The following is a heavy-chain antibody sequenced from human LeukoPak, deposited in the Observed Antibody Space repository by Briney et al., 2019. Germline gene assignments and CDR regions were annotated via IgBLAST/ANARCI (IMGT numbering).Heavy chain of an antibody. CDR2: IYHSGST. D-gene: IGHD1-26*01. V-gene: IGHV4-59*11. CDR3: ARTGRKVGATIFDY. CDR1: GGSISSHY. J-gene: IGHJ4*02. Sequence: SETLSLTCTVSGGSISSHYWSWIRQPPGKGLEWIGYIYHSGSTNYNPSLKSRVTISVDTSKNQFSLKLSSVTAADTAVYYCARTGRKVGATIFDYWGQGTLVTVSS.